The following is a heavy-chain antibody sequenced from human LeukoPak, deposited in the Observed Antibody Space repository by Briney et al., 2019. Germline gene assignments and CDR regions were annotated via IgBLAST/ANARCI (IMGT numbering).Heavy chain of an antibody. D-gene: IGHD2-2*01. CDR2: VYHSGST. CDR1: GGSISSSNW. V-gene: IGHV4-4*02. J-gene: IGHJ4*02. CDR3: ARGWCSSTSCYEDY. Sequence: PSETLSLTCAVSGGSISSSNWWSWVRQPPGKGLEWIGEVYHSGSTNYNPSLKSRVTLSVDKSKNQFSLKLSSVTAADTAVYSCARGWCSSTSCYEDYWGQGTLVTVSS.